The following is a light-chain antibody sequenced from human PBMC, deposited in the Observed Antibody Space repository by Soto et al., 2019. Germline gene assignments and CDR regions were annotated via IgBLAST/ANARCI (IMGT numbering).Light chain of an antibody. CDR2: EVT. V-gene: IGLV2-8*01. J-gene: IGLJ1*01. CDR1: SSDVGGFEY. Sequence: QSALSQPASVSGSPGQSITISCTGTSSDVGGFEYVSWYQHQPGKAPKLIIYEVTRRPSGVPDRFSGSKSGNTAPLNVSGLQAEDEADYYCCSYADNTDYVFGTGTKVTVL. CDR3: CSYADNTDYV.